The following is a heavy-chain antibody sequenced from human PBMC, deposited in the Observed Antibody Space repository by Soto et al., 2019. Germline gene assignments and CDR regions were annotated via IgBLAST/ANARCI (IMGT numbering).Heavy chain of an antibody. Sequence: EVQLLESGGGLVQPGGSLRLSCAASGFTLSSYAMSWVRQAPGKGLERVSVISNSGANTYYADSVKGRSTISRDSPKKTLYLHMNSRRADDTVVYYCAKDSDYRASIFWYFDLWGRGTLVTVAS. CDR3: AKDSDYRASIFWYFDL. D-gene: IGHD3-16*02. V-gene: IGHV3-23*01. J-gene: IGHJ2*01. CDR1: GFTLSSYA. CDR2: ISNSGANT.